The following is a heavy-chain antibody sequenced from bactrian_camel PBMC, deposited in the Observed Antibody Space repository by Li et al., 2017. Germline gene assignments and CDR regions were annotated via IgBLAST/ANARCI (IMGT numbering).Heavy chain of an antibody. CDR1: GFAFSTYA. J-gene: IGHJ6*01. CDR3: TKDRGRAVPAGSFDY. D-gene: IGHD6*01. CDR2: ITSSGGTP. V-gene: IGHV3S31*01. Sequence: VQLVESGGGLVQPGGSLRLSCAASGFAFSTYAMSWVRQAPGKGLEWVSLITSSGGTPLYADSVKGRFTISRDNAKNTLYLQLNSLKTEDTAMYYCTKDRGRAVPAGSFDYWAQGTQV.